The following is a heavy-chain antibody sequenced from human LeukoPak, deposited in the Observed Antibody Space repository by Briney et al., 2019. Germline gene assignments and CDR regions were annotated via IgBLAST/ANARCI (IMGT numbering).Heavy chain of an antibody. D-gene: IGHD6-13*01. V-gene: IGHV1-2*02. CDR2: INPNSGGT. CDR1: GYTFADYY. J-gene: IGHJ3*02. CDR3: ARGKAPSLRVLRTGGAFDI. Sequence: ASVKVSCKASGYTFADYYIHWVRQAPGQGLEWMGWINPNSGGTNYAQKFQGRVTMTRDTSISTAYMELSSLRSEDTAVYYCARGKAPSLRVLRTGGAFDIWGQGTMVTVSS.